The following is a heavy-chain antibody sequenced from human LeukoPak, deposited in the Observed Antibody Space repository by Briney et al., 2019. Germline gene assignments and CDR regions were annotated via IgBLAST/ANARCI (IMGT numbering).Heavy chain of an antibody. Sequence: EASVKVSCKASGYTFTGYGISWVRQAPGQGLEWMGWISAYNGNTSYAQKLQGRVTMTTDTSTSTAYMELRSLRSDDTAVYYCARDLGLGPPVDYWGQGTLVTVSS. CDR1: GYTFTGYG. D-gene: IGHD3/OR15-3a*01. CDR2: ISAYNGNT. CDR3: ARDLGLGPPVDY. J-gene: IGHJ4*02. V-gene: IGHV1-18*01.